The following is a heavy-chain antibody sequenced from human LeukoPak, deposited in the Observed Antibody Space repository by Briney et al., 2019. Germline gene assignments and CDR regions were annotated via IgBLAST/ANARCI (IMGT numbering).Heavy chain of an antibody. D-gene: IGHD6-13*01. V-gene: IGHV3-11*04. Sequence: GGSLRLSCAASGFIFSDFYMGWIRQAPGKGLEWVSYISISGTTTNYADSVKGRFTISRDNSKNTLYLQMNSLRAEDTAVYYCAKDHVAAAGPFDYWGQGTLVTVSS. CDR1: GFIFSDFY. CDR2: ISISGTTT. J-gene: IGHJ4*02. CDR3: AKDHVAAAGPFDY.